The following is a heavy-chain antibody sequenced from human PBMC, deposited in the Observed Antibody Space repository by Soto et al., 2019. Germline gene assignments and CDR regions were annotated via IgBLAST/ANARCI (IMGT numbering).Heavy chain of an antibody. Sequence: QVQLQESGPGLLKPSQTLSLTCTVSGGSISNGGYYWSWIRQQPGKGLEWIGNIYYSGTTIYNPSLKSRLTMSVVTSKRQFSLKLSSVTAADAAVYYCARADIFNYFYGMDVWGQGTTVTVSS. CDR2: IYYSGTT. CDR1: GGSISNGGYY. J-gene: IGHJ6*02. CDR3: ARADIFNYFYGMDV. D-gene: IGHD2-21*01. V-gene: IGHV4-31*03.